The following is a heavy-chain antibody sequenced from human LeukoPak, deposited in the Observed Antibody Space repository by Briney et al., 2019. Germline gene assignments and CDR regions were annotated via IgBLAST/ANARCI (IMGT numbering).Heavy chain of an antibody. CDR1: GFTFSNYD. J-gene: IGHJ4*02. D-gene: IGHD2-8*01. Sequence: PAGGSLRLSCAVSGFTFSNYDMHWVRQAPGKGLEWVAVIWYDGSNKYYADSVKGRFTISRDNSKNTLYLQMSTLRAEDTAVYYCARDPGGVVYFDYWGQGTLVTVSS. V-gene: IGHV3-33*01. CDR3: ARDPGGVVYFDY. CDR2: IWYDGSNK.